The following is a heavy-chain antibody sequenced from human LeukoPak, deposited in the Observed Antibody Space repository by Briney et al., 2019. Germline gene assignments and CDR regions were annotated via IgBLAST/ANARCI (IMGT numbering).Heavy chain of an antibody. J-gene: IGHJ5*01. CDR2: ITGSGGTT. CDR3: AKGRGYCSGGSCYSGFDS. V-gene: IGHV3-23*01. Sequence: GGSLRLSCAASGFTFSGYAMSWVRQAPGKGLEWVSTITGSGGTTYYADSVKGRFTISRDNSKNTLYLQMNSLRAEDTAVYYCAKGRGYCSGGSCYSGFDSWGQGTLVAVS. D-gene: IGHD2-15*01. CDR1: GFTFSGYA.